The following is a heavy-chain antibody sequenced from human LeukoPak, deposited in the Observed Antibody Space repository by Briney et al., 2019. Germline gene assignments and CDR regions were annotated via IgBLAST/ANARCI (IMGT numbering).Heavy chain of an antibody. V-gene: IGHV3-21*01. Sequence: GGSLRLSCAASGLTFSSYSMSWVRQAPGKGLEWVSSISSSSSYIHYADSVKGRFTISRDNAKNSLYLQMNSLRAEDTAVYYCARDPYSGYDFPFDYWGQGTLVTVSS. CDR2: ISSSSSYI. CDR3: ARDPYSGYDFPFDY. J-gene: IGHJ4*02. CDR1: GLTFSSYS. D-gene: IGHD5-12*01.